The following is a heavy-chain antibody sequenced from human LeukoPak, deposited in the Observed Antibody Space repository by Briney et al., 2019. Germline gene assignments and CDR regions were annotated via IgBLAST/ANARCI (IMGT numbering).Heavy chain of an antibody. J-gene: IGHJ4*02. CDR1: GFTFSNYN. Sequence: PGGSLRLSCAASGFTFSNYNMHWVRQAPGKGLEWVAFIHYDGSNKYFPDSVKGRFTISRDNSKNTLYLQMNSLRDEDTAVYYCARDSWGFEYWGQGTLVTVSS. V-gene: IGHV3-30*02. CDR2: IHYDGSNK. D-gene: IGHD7-27*01. CDR3: ARDSWGFEY.